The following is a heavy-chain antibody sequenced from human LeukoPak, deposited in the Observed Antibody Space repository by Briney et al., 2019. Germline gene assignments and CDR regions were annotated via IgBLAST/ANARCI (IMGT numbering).Heavy chain of an antibody. CDR1: GGSISSYY. CDR3: ARAPTGGTPYFDY. Sequence: SETLSLTCTVSGGSISSYYWSWIRQPPGKGLEWIGEINHSGSTNYNPSLKSRVTISVDTSKNQFSLKLSSVTAADTAVYYCARAPTGGTPYFDYWGQGTLVTVSS. V-gene: IGHV4-34*01. CDR2: INHSGST. J-gene: IGHJ4*02. D-gene: IGHD1-14*01.